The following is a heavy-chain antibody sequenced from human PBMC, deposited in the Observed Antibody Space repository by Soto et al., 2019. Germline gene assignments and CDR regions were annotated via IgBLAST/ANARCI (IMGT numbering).Heavy chain of an antibody. CDR1: GYTFTSYA. D-gene: IGHD6-6*01. CDR2: INAGNGNT. CDR3: ARSEELVGWFDP. J-gene: IGHJ5*02. Sequence: GASVKVSCKASGYTFTSYAMHWVRQAPGQRLEWMGWINAGNGNTKYSQKFQGRVTITRDTSASTAYMELSSLRSEDTAVYYCARSEELVGWFDPWGQGTLVNVSS. V-gene: IGHV1-3*01.